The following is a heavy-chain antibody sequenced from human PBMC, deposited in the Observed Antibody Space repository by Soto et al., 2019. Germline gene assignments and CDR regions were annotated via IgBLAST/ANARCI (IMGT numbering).Heavy chain of an antibody. Sequence: QVQLVESGGGVVQSGRSLRLSCAASGFTFSSYGMHWVRQAPGKGLEWVAVISYDGSNKYYADSVKGRFTISRDNSKNTLYLQMNSLRDEDTAVYYCAKGRGYCSGGSCSTYLYYYYYGMDVWGQGTTVTVSS. CDR2: ISYDGSNK. CDR1: GFTFSSYG. CDR3: AKGRGYCSGGSCSTYLYYYYYGMDV. J-gene: IGHJ6*02. V-gene: IGHV3-30*18. D-gene: IGHD2-15*01.